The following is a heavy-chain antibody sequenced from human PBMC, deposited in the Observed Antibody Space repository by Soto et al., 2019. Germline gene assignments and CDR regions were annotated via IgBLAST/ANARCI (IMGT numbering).Heavy chain of an antibody. D-gene: IGHD1-26*01. J-gene: IGHJ4*02. Sequence: SETLSLTCNVSGGSINSAGYYWSWIRQHPGKGLEWIGYIYYSGSTNYNPSLKSRVTISVDKSKNQFSLKLSSVTAADTAVYYCARGPGIAGANFFDYWGQGTLVTVSS. CDR2: IYYSGST. CDR1: GGSINSAGYY. CDR3: ARGPGIAGANFFDY. V-gene: IGHV4-61*08.